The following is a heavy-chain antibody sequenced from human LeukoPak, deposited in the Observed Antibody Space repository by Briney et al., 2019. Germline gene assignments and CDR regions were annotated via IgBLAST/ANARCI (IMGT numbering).Heavy chain of an antibody. D-gene: IGHD5-12*01. J-gene: IGHJ4*02. V-gene: IGHV3-48*01. CDR1: GFTFSSYN. CDR3: ARDRTSGYDFSFDY. Sequence: GGCLRLSCAASGFTFSSYNMNWVRQAPGKGLEWVSYISRSSSTIYYADSVKGRFTISRDNAKNSLYLQMNSLRAEDTAVYHCARDRTSGYDFSFDYWGQGTLVSVSS. CDR2: ISRSSSTI.